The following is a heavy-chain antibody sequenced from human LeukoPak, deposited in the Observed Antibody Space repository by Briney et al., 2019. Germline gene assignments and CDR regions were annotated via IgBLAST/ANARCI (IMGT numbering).Heavy chain of an antibody. CDR3: ARFDYYGSGSYSQTNWFDP. J-gene: IGHJ5*02. CDR2: IYYSGST. CDR1: GGSISSYY. V-gene: IGHV4-59*01. Sequence: MPSETLSLTCTVSGGSISSYYWSWIRQPPGKGLEWIGYIYYSGSTNYNPSLKSRVTISVDTSKNQFSLKLSSVTAADTAVYYCARFDYYGSGSYSQTNWFDPWGQGTLVTVSS. D-gene: IGHD3-10*01.